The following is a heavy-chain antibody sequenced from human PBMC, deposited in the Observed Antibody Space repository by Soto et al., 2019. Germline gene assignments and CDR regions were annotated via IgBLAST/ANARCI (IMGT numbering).Heavy chain of an antibody. Sequence: PSETLSLTCTVSGGSISSSSYCWGWIRQPPGKGLEWIGYIYYSGSTNYNPSLKSRVTISVDTSKNQFSLKLSSVTAADTAVYYCARRYGYSFDYWGQGILVTV. D-gene: IGHD1-1*01. V-gene: IGHV4-61*05. CDR2: IYYSGST. CDR1: GGSISSSSYC. CDR3: ARRYGYSFDY. J-gene: IGHJ4*02.